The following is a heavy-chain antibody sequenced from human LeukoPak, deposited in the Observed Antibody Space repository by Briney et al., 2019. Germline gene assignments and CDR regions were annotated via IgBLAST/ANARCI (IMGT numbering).Heavy chain of an antibody. V-gene: IGHV4-38-2*02. Sequence: SETLSLTCTVSGYSISSGYYWGWIRQPPGKGLEWIGSIYHSGSTYYNPSLKSRVTITVDTSKNQFSLKLSSVTDADTAVYYCARGGNYWPQWWFDPWGRGTLVSVSS. CDR1: GYSISSGYY. J-gene: IGHJ5*02. D-gene: IGHD1-26*01. CDR2: IYHSGST. CDR3: ARGGNYWPQWWFDP.